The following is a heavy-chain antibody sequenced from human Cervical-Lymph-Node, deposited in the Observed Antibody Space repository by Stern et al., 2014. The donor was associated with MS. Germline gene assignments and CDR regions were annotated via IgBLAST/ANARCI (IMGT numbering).Heavy chain of an antibody. CDR2: IYHSGSS. V-gene: IGHV4-61*08. CDR1: GGSVSSDAYY. Sequence: QLQLQESGPGLVKPSETLSLTCTVSGGSVSSDAYYWIWIRQSPGKGLEWIGYIYHSGSSSYNPSLKSRVTMSVDTSKNQFSLRLTSVTAADTAVYYCGKQVREWGRGTLVTVSS. J-gene: IGHJ4*02. CDR3: GKQVRE.